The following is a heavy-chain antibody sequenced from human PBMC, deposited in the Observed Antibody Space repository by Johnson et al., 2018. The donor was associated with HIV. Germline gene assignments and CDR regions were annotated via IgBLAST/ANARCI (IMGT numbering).Heavy chain of an antibody. CDR2: ISYDGSNK. V-gene: IGHV3-30-3*01. Sequence: QVQLVESGGGVVQPGRSLRLSCAASGFTFSSYAMHWVRQAPGKGLEWVAVISYDGSNKYYADSVKGRFTISRDNSKNTLYLQMNSLSAEDTAVYYCARAHLIFPKNAFDIWGQGTTVMVSS. D-gene: IGHD3-3*02. J-gene: IGHJ3*02. CDR3: ARAHLIFPKNAFDI. CDR1: GFTFSSYA.